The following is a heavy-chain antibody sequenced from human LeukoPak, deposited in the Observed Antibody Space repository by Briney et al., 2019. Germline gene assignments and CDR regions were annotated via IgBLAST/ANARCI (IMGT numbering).Heavy chain of an antibody. CDR3: AREGLIAASTVGGFDI. V-gene: IGHV3-30-3*01. CDR2: ISYDGSNK. J-gene: IGHJ3*02. Sequence: PGGSLRLSCAASGFTFSNYAMHWVRQAPGKGLEWVAVISYDGSNKYYADSVKGRFIISRDNSKNTLDLQMNSLRVEDTAVYYCAREGLIAASTVGGFDIWGQGTMVTVSS. CDR1: GFTFSNYA. D-gene: IGHD6-6*01.